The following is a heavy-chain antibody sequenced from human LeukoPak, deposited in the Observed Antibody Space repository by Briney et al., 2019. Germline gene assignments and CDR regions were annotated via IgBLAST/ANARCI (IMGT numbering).Heavy chain of an antibody. Sequence: SETLSLTCAVYGGSFSGYYWSWICQPPGKGLEWIGEINHSGSTNYNPSLKSRVTISVDTSKDQFSLKLSSVTAADTAVYYCARESSMVRGVIPYWGQGTLVTVSS. V-gene: IGHV4-34*01. CDR3: ARESSMVRGVIPY. CDR2: INHSGST. CDR1: GGSFSGYY. J-gene: IGHJ4*02. D-gene: IGHD3-10*01.